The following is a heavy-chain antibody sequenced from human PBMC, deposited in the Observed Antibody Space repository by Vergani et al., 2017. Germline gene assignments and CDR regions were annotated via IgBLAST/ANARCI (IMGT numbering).Heavy chain of an antibody. V-gene: IGHV4-34*01. CDR1: GGSFSGYY. CDR3: ARTAVVVAAIDY. Sequence: QVQLQQWGAGLLKPSETLSLTCAVYGGSFSGYYWSWIRQPPGTGLEWIGEINHSGSTNYNPSLKSRVTISVDTSKNQFSLRLSSVTAADTAVYYCARTAVVVAAIDYWGQGTLVTVSS. D-gene: IGHD2-15*01. J-gene: IGHJ4*02. CDR2: INHSGST.